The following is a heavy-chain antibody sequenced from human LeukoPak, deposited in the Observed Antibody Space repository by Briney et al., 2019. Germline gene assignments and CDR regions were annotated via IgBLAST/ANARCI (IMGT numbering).Heavy chain of an antibody. V-gene: IGHV4-59*08. CDR3: ARGEISGGMDV. Sequence: PSETLSLTCTVSGGSISSYYWSWIRQPPGKGLEWIGYIYYSGSTNYNPSLKSRVTISVDTSKNQFSLKLSSVTAADTAVYYCARGEISGGMDVWGQGTTVTVSS. CDR2: IYYSGST. D-gene: IGHD3-16*01. CDR1: GGSISSYY. J-gene: IGHJ6*02.